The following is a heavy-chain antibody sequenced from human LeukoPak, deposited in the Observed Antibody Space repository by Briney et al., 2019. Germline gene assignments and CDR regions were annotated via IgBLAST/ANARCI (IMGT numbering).Heavy chain of an antibody. J-gene: IGHJ4*02. V-gene: IGHV3-11*05. D-gene: IGHD4-17*01. Sequence: KPGWSLRLSCASSGFTFSDYYMSWFRQAPGKGLEWVSYIGYSCTSTNYADSVKGRFTISRDNAKDSLYLQMNSLRAEDTAVYYCARVLGDYAFDYWGQGTLATVSS. CDR1: GFTFSDYY. CDR2: IGYSCTST. CDR3: ARVLGDYAFDY.